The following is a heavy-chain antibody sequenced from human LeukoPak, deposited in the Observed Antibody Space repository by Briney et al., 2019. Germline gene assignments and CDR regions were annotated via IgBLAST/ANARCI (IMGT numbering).Heavy chain of an antibody. CDR3: AKDPSLSYDSSAYYYHY. V-gene: IGHV3-23*01. CDR2: ISGSGAST. Sequence: QTGGSLRLSCAASGFTFSSYAMSWVRQAPGKGLEWVSAISGSGASTYYADSVKGRFTISRDNPKNTLDLQMNSLRAEDTALYYCAKDPSLSYDSSAYYYHYWGQGTLVTVSS. J-gene: IGHJ4*02. D-gene: IGHD3-22*01. CDR1: GFTFSSYA.